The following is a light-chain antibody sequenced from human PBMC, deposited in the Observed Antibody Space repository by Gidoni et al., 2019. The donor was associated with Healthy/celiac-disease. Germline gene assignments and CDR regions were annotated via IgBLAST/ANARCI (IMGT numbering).Light chain of an antibody. J-gene: IGLJ2*01. V-gene: IGLV2-14*01. CDR3: SSYTSSSTLDVV. Sequence: QSALTQPASVSGSPGQSITISCTGTSRDVGGYTYVSWYQQHPGKSPKLMIYDVSNRPSGVSNRFSGSKSGNTASLTISGLQAEDEADYYCSSYTSSSTLDVVFGGGTKLTVL. CDR1: SRDVGGYTY. CDR2: DVS.